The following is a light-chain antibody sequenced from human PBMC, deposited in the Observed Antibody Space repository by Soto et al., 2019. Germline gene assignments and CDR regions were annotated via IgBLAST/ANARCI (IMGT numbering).Light chain of an antibody. Sequence: QSVLTQPASVSGSPGQSITISCTGTSSDVGGYNHVSWYQQHPGKAPKLMIYEVSNRPSGVSNRFSGSKSGNTASLTISGLQAEDEADYYCSSYRSSIFWVFGGGTKVTVL. J-gene: IGLJ3*02. V-gene: IGLV2-14*01. CDR3: SSYRSSIFWV. CDR2: EVS. CDR1: SSDVGGYNH.